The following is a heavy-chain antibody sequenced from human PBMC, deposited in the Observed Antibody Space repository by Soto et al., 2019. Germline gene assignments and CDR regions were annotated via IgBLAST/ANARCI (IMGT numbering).Heavy chain of an antibody. D-gene: IGHD2-15*01. Sequence: SETLSLTCAVYGGSFSGYYWSWIRQPQGKGLEWIGEINHSGSTNYNPSLKSRVTISVDTSKNQFSLKLSSVTAADTAVYYCATRPPQIVVTLLPFPSWGQGTPVTVSS. CDR1: GGSFSGYY. J-gene: IGHJ5*02. V-gene: IGHV4-34*01. CDR3: ATRPPQIVVTLLPFPS. CDR2: INHSGST.